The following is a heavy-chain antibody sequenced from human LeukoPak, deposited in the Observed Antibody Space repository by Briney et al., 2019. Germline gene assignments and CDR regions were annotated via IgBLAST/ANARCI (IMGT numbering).Heavy chain of an antibody. CDR3: XXXXXXXVTATGGWYFDL. CDR1: GYTFTSYG. V-gene: IGHV1-18*01. J-gene: IGHJ2*01. CDR2: ISAYNGNT. D-gene: IGHD2-21*02. Sequence: ASVKVSCKASGYTFTSYGISWVRQAPGQGLEWMGWISAYNGNTNYAQKLQGRVTMTTDTSTSTAYMELRSLRSDDTAVYYCXXXXXXXVTATGGWYFDLWGRGTLVTVSS.